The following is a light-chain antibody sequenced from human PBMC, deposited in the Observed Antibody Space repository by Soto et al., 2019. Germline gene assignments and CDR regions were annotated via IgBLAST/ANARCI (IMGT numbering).Light chain of an antibody. J-gene: IGKJ4*01. CDR3: HQYGNLPLT. CDR2: GAS. CDR1: QSVSSTY. Sequence: EIVLTQSPRNLSWCPEEKSIFSCRASQSVSSTYLAWYQQKPGQAPRLLIYGASNRATGIPDRFSGSGSGTDFTLTISRLEPEDFAAYYCHQYGNLPLTFGGGTKV. V-gene: IGKV3-20*01.